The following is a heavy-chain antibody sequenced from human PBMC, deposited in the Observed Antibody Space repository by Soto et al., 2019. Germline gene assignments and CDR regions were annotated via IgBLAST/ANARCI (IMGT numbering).Heavy chain of an antibody. CDR3: ARDGAGYCSGGSCYSGDFQH. CDR1: GGSISSGGYY. D-gene: IGHD2-15*01. CDR2: IYYSGST. Sequence: QVQLQESGPGLVKPSQTLSLTCTVSGGSISSGGYYWSWIRQHPGKGLEWIGYIYYSGSTYYNPSLTSRVTISVDTSKNQFSLKLSSVTAADTAVYYCARDGAGYCSGGSCYSGDFQHWGQGTLVTVSS. V-gene: IGHV4-31*03. J-gene: IGHJ1*01.